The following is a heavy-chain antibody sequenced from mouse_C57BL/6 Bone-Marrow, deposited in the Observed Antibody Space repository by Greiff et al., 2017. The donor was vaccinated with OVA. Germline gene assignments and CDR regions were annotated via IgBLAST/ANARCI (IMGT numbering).Heavy chain of an antibody. D-gene: IGHD2-3*01. CDR1: GYSFTGYY. J-gene: IGHJ3*01. V-gene: IGHV1-42*01. Sequence: VQLQQSGPELVKPGASVKISCKASGYSFTGYYMNWVTQSPEKSLEWIGEINPSTGGTTYNQKFKAKATLTVDKSSSTAYMQLKSLTSDDAAVYYCARDGYYWFAYWGQGTLVTVSA. CDR3: ARDGYYWFAY. CDR2: INPSTGGT.